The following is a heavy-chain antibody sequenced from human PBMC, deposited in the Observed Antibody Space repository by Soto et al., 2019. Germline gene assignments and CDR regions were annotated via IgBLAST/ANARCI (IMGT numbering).Heavy chain of an antibody. J-gene: IGHJ4*02. CDR3: ANGDY. CDR1: GFTFSSYG. Sequence: QVQLVESGGGVVQPGRSPRLSCAASGFTFSSYGMHWVRQAPGKGLEWVAVISYDGSNKYYADSVKGRFTISRDNSKNTLYLQMNSLRAEDTAVYYCANGDYWGQGTLVTVSS. CDR2: ISYDGSNK. V-gene: IGHV3-30*18.